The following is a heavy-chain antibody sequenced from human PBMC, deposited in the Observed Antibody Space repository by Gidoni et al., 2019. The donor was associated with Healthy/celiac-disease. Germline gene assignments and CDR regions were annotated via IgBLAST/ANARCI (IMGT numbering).Heavy chain of an antibody. CDR1: GFSLSNARMG. D-gene: IGHD6-13*01. CDR3: ARTAAATYYYYYYMDV. V-gene: IGHV2-26*01. CDR2: IFSNDEK. Sequence: QVTLKESGPVLVKPTETLTLTCTVSGFSLSNARMGVSWIRQPPGKALEWLAHIFSNDEKSYSTSLKSRLTISKDTSKSQVVLTMTNMDPVDTATYYCARTAAATYYYYYYMDVWGKGTTVTVSS. J-gene: IGHJ6*03.